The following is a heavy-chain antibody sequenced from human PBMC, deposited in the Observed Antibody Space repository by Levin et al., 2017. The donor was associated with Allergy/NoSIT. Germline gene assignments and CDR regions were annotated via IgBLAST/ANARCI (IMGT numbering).Heavy chain of an antibody. CDR3: ARADGGNSLYSFAY. CDR2: INTHTGDT. CDR1: GYTFTSYY. V-gene: IGHV1-2*02. J-gene: IGHJ4*02. Sequence: GGSLRLSCKASGYTFTSYYMHWVRQAPGQGLEWMGWINTHTGDTNYAQNFQGRVTMTRDTSITSAYMEFSSLISDDTAVYYCARADGGNSLYSFAYWGQGTPVTVSS. D-gene: IGHD4-23*01.